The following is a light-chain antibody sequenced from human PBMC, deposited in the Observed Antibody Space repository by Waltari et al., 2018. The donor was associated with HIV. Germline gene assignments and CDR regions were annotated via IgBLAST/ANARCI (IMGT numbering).Light chain of an antibody. J-gene: IGLJ1*01. CDR3: SSYRSSSTLYV. CDR2: DVS. V-gene: IGLV2-14*03. Sequence: QSALTQPASVSGSPGQSITISCTGTSSDVGGYNYVSWYQQHPGKAPKLMIYDVSNRPSGVSNRFSCSKSGNTASLTISGLQAGDAADYYCSSYRSSSTLYVFGTGSKVTVL. CDR1: SSDVGGYNY.